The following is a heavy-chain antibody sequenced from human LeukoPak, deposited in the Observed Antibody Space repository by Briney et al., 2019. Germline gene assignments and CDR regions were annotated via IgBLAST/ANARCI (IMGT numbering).Heavy chain of an antibody. CDR2: INHSGST. Sequence: SETLSLTCAVYGGSFSGYYWSWIRQPPGKGREWIGEINHSGSTNYNPSLKSRVTISVDTSKNQLSLKLSSVTAADTAVYYCARVVGGYCSSTSCYKMGVIYYYYMDVWGKGTTVTVSS. CDR1: GGSFSGYY. J-gene: IGHJ6*03. CDR3: ARVVGGYCSSTSCYKMGVIYYYYMDV. V-gene: IGHV4-34*01. D-gene: IGHD2-2*02.